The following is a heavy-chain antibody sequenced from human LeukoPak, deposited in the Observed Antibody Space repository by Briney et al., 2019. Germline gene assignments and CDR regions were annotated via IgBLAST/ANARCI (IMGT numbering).Heavy chain of an antibody. V-gene: IGHV3-23*01. J-gene: IGHJ4*02. CDR2: ITGSGGNT. D-gene: IGHD3-9*01. CDR3: AKWGDFDVLTGYYVPDF. CDR1: GFTFSNYA. Sequence: GASLRLSCPASGFTFSNYAMSWVRQAPGKGLEWVSAITGSGGNTYYADSVKGRFTISRDNSKNTLYLQMNSLREEGKAVYYCAKWGDFDVLTGYYVPDFWGQGTLVTVSS.